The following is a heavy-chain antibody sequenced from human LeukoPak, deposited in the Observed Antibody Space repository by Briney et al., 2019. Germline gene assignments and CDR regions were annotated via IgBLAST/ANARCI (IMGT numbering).Heavy chain of an antibody. CDR3: AREVTYYHDSSGHQYGGNWFDP. D-gene: IGHD3-22*01. J-gene: IGHJ5*02. Sequence: ASVKVSCKASGYTFTTYGVTWVRQAPGQGLEWVAWINPHNGNTNYAQNLQGRATVTTDASTSTAYMELRNLRSDDTALYYCAREVTYYHDSSGHQYGGNWFDPWGQGTLVTVSS. CDR1: GYTFTTYG. V-gene: IGHV1-18*01. CDR2: INPHNGNT.